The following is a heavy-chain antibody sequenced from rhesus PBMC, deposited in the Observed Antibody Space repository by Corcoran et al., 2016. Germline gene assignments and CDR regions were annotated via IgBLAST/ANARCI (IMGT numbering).Heavy chain of an antibody. V-gene: IGHV5-20*01. CDR1: GYSFISYW. CDR3: AKGGRNQLDY. CDR2: IYPSESSP. J-gene: IGHJ4*01. Sequence: EVQLVQSGAEAKRPGESLKISCKTSGYSFISYWISWVRQMPGKGLEWMGAIYPSESSPRDTPSVPGQVPISADKAISTAYLRWSRLKASDTATYYCAKGGRNQLDYWGQGVLVTVSS.